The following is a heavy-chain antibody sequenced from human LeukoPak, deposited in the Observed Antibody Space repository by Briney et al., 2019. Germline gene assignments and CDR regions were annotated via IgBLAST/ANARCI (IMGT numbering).Heavy chain of an antibody. CDR3: AREGYSYGSGYDY. J-gene: IGHJ4*02. CDR2: ISSSGSTI. CDR1: GFTFSSYE. D-gene: IGHD5-18*01. V-gene: IGHV3-48*03. Sequence: PGGSLRLSCAASGFTFSSYEMNWVRQAPGKGLEWVSYISSSGSTIYYADSVKGRFTISRDNAKNSLYLQMNSLRAEDTAVYYCAREGYSYGSGYDYWGQGTLVTVSS.